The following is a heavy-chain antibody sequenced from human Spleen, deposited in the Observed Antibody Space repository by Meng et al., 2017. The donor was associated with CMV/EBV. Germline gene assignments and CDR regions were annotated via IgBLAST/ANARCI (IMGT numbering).Heavy chain of an antibody. Sequence: GGSLRLSCAASGFRFDNYWMNWVRQAPGKGLEWVANIKHDGSEEIYVGSAKGRFTISRDNAKNSLYLQMNSLRAEDTAVYYCASLMDVWGQGTTVTVSS. CDR2: IKHDGSEE. CDR1: GFRFDNYW. CDR3: ASLMDV. J-gene: IGHJ6*02. V-gene: IGHV3-7*01.